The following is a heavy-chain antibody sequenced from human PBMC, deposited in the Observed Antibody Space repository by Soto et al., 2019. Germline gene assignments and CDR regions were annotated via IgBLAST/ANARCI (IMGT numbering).Heavy chain of an antibody. V-gene: IGHV1-18*01. D-gene: IGHD1-26*01. CDR1: TFTSYG. CDR3: ARYGATTAFDY. CDR2: ISAYNGNT. J-gene: IGHJ4*02. Sequence: TFTSYGIGWVRQAPGQGLEWMGWISAYNGNTYYAQKLQGRVTMTTDTSTSTAYMELRSLRSDDTAVYYCARYGATTAFDYWGQGTLVTVSS.